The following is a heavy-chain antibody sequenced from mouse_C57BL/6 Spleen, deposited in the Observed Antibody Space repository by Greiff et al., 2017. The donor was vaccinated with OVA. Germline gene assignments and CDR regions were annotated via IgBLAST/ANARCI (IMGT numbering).Heavy chain of an antibody. CDR3: ARGGYGSSWFAY. CDR1: GFTFSSYA. Sequence: EVQGVESGGGLVKPGGSLKLSCAASGFTFSSYAMSWVRQTPEKRLEWVATISDGGSYTYYPDNVKGRFTISRDNAKNNLYLQMSHLKSEDTAMYYCARGGYGSSWFAYWGQGTLVTVSA. J-gene: IGHJ3*01. D-gene: IGHD1-1*01. CDR2: ISDGGSYT. V-gene: IGHV5-4*01.